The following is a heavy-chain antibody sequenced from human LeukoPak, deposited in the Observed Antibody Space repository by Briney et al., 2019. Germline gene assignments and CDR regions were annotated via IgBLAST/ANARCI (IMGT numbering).Heavy chain of an antibody. D-gene: IGHD2/OR15-2a*01. CDR3: VSFYETY. CDR2: INSDGSWS. V-gene: IGHV3-74*01. CDR1: GNYW. Sequence: GGSLRLSCAASGNYWMHWVRQAPGKGLVWVSHINSDGSWSSYADSVKGRFTISKDNAKNTVYLQMNSLRAEDTAVYYCVSFYETYWGRGTLVTVSS. J-gene: IGHJ4*02.